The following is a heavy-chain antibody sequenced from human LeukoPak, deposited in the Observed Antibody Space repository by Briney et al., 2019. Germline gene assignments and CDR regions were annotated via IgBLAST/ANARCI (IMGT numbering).Heavy chain of an antibody. CDR2: IIPIFGTA. CDR1: GGTFSSYA. CDR3: ARSGYSSSWSWYYFGY. Sequence: SVKVSCKASGGTFSSYAISWVRQAPGQGLEWMGGIIPIFGTANYAQKFQGRVMITADESTSTAYMELSSLRSEDTAVYYCARSGYSSSWSWYYFGYWGQGTLVTVSS. J-gene: IGHJ4*02. V-gene: IGHV1-69*01. D-gene: IGHD6-13*01.